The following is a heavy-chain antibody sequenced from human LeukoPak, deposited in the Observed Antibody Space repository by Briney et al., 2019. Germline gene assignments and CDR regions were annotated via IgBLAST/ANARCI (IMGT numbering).Heavy chain of an antibody. CDR1: GGSISSYS. D-gene: IGHD5-18*01. J-gene: IGHJ4*02. CDR3: ARGYTAMVTDY. CDR2: IYYSGST. Sequence: SETLSLTCTVSGGSISSYSWSWIRQPPGKGLEWIGYIYYSGSTNYNPSLKSRVTISVDTSKNQFSLKLSSVTAADTAVYYCARGYTAMVTDYWGQGTLVTVSS. V-gene: IGHV4-59*01.